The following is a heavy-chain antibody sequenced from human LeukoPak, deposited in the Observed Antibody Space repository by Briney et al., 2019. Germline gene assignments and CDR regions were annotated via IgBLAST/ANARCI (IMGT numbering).Heavy chain of an antibody. CDR3: ARVEVVPAAIFWFDP. CDR1: GGSISSHY. J-gene: IGHJ5*02. D-gene: IGHD2-2*01. Sequence: SETLSLTCTVSGGSISSHYWSWIRQPPGKGLEWIGYIHYSGSTNYNPSLKSRVTISVDTSKNQFSLKLSSVTAADTAVYYCARVEVVPAAIFWFDPWGQGTLVTVSS. CDR2: IHYSGST. V-gene: IGHV4-59*11.